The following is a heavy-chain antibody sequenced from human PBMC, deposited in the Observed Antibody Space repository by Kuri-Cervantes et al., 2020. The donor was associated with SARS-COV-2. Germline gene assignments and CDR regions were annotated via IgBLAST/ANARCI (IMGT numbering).Heavy chain of an antibody. J-gene: IGHJ3*02. D-gene: IGHD6-6*01. V-gene: IGHV1-18*01. CDR1: GYTFTSYD. Sequence: ASVKVSCKASGYTFTSYDINWVRQATGQGLEWMGWISAYNGNTNYAQKLQGRVTMTTDTSTSTAYMELRSLRSDDTAVYYCASSQYSSSSLALDIWGQGTMVTVSS. CDR3: ASSQYSSSSLALDI. CDR2: ISAYNGNT.